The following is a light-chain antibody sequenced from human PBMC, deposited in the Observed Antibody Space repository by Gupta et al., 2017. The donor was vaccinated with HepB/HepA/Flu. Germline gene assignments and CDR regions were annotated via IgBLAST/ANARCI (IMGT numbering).Light chain of an antibody. J-gene: IGKJ2*01. CDR3: QQYNNWPPFT. CDR2: GVS. CDR1: QSVGTN. Sequence: EIMMPQSPATLSVSPGERATLSCRASQSVGTNLAWYQQKPGQSPRLLIYGVSTRATGIPARFSGSGSGTEFTLTISSLQSEDFAIYHCQQYNNWPPFTFGQGTKLEIK. V-gene: IGKV3-15*01.